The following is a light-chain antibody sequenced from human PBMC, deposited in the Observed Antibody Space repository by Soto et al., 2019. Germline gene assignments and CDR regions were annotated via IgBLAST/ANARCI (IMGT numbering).Light chain of an antibody. CDR2: VNSDGSH. J-gene: IGLJ7*01. CDR3: QTWGTGIPV. Sequence: QPVLTQSPSASASLGASVKLTCTLSSGHSNYAIAWHQQQPEKGPRYLMKVNSDGSHNKGDGIPDRFLGSSSGAERYLTISSLQSEDEADYYCQTWGTGIPVFGGGTQLTVL. V-gene: IGLV4-69*01. CDR1: SGHSNYA.